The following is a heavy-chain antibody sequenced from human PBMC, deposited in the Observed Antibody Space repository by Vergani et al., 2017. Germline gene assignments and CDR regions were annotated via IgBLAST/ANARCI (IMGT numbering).Heavy chain of an antibody. CDR1: GGSISRGDHY. V-gene: IGHV4-30-4*08. CDR3: AKGLLWFGDLPGAFDI. Sequence: QVQLQESGPGLVKPSQTLSLTCTVSGGSISRGDHYWSWIRQPPGKGLEWIGYIYHSGSTYYNPSLKSRVTISVDTSKNQFSLKLSSVTAADTAVYYCAKGLLWFGDLPGAFDIWGRGTMVTVSS. CDR2: IYHSGST. D-gene: IGHD3-10*01. J-gene: IGHJ3*02.